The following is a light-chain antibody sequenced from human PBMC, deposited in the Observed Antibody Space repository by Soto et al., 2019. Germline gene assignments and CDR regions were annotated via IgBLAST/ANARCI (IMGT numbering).Light chain of an antibody. CDR2: DVS. J-gene: IGLJ1*01. CDR1: GSDVRGNKY. V-gene: IGLV2-14*03. Sequence: QSVLTQPASMSGSPGQSITISCTGTGSDVRGNKYVSWYQHYPGKAPKLMISDVSNRPPGVSDRFSGSKSGDTASLTISGLQAEDEADYYCSAFTGTTYVSGTGTKVTVL. CDR3: SAFTGTTYV.